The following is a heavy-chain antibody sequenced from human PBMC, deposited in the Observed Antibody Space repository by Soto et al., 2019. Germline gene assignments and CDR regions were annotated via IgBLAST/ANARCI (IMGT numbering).Heavy chain of an antibody. CDR2: IIPIFGTT. CDR1: GYTFSSDA. Sequence: SVNVSCKASGYTFSSDAITWVRQAPGQGLEWVGRIIPIFGTTNYAQNLQGRVTISADKSTLTSYMELHSLTSDDTALYYCARDRTDSGYYTNWLDPWGQGTQVTV. D-gene: IGHD3-22*01. CDR3: ARDRTDSGYYTNWLDP. J-gene: IGHJ5*02. V-gene: IGHV1-69*06.